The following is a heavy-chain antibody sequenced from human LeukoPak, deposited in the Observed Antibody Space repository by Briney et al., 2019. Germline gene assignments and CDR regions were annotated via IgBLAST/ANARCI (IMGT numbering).Heavy chain of an antibody. CDR2: IYYCGST. D-gene: IGHD2-15*01. Sequence: PSQTLSLTCTVSGGSISSGGYYWSWIRQHPGKRLEWIGYIYYCGSTYYNPSVKSRVTISVDTSKNQFSLKLSSVTAADTAVYYCARGGGSCYSCWFDPWGQGTLVTVSS. J-gene: IGHJ5*02. CDR1: GGSISSGGYY. V-gene: IGHV4-31*03. CDR3: ARGGGSCYSCWFDP.